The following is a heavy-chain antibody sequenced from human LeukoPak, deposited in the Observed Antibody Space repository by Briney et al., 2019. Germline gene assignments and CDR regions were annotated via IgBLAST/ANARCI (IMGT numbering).Heavy chain of an antibody. CDR2: IYYSGST. D-gene: IGHD4-17*01. V-gene: IGHV4-59*01. CDR1: GGSISSYY. J-gene: IGHJ4*02. Sequence: SETLSPTCAVSGGSISSYYWSWIRQPPGKGLEWVGYIYYSGSTNYNPSLKSRVTISVDTSKNQFSLRLSSVTAADTAVYYCARLRDDGDYGHWGQGTLVTVSS. CDR3: ARLRDDGDYGH.